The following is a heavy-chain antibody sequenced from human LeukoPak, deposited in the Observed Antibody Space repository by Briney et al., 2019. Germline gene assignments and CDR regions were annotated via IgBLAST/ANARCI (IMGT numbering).Heavy chain of an antibody. CDR1: GFTFSSYS. Sequence: GGSLRLSCAASGFTFSSYSVNWVRQAPGKGLEWVSSISSSSGYIYCADSVKGRFTISRDNAKSSLYLQMQGLRAEDTAVYYCAREYYYDSSGSYGFDIWGQGTMVTVSS. V-gene: IGHV3-21*01. J-gene: IGHJ3*02. CDR3: AREYYYDSSGSYGFDI. CDR2: ISSSSGYI. D-gene: IGHD3-22*01.